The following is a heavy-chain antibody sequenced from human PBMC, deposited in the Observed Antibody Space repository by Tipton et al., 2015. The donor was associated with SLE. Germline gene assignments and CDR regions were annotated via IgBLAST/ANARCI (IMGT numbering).Heavy chain of an antibody. V-gene: IGHV4-61*02. CDR2: TFATWGT. CDR1: GDSISRGTYY. Sequence: TLSLTCTVSGDSISRGTYYWNWMRQSAGKGLEWIGRTFATWGTNYSPSPESRVTISVDTAKNQFSLSLSSETAADTAIYYCARRRGYIGYPRGAFDIWGQGTMVTVSS. J-gene: IGHJ3*02. CDR3: ARRRGYIGYPRGAFDI. D-gene: IGHD5-12*01.